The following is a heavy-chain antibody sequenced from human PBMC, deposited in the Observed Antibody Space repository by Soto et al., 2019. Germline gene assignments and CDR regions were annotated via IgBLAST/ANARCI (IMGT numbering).Heavy chain of an antibody. D-gene: IGHD3-22*01. CDR3: ARELTYYYDSGGYLFDY. Sequence: AAVKVSCKAYGGTFSSYAISWVRQAPGQGLEWMGGIIPIFGTANYAQKFQGRVTITADKSTSTAYMELSSLRSEDTAVYYCARELTYYYDSGGYLFDYWGQGTLVTVSS. J-gene: IGHJ4*02. V-gene: IGHV1-69*06. CDR1: GGTFSSYA. CDR2: IIPIFGTA.